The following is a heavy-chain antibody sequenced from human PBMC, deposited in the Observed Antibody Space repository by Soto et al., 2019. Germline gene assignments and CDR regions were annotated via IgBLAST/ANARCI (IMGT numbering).Heavy chain of an antibody. CDR1: GGSISSYY. D-gene: IGHD3-22*01. CDR3: AREEVGYYDSSGPRRWFDP. CDR2: IYYSGST. J-gene: IGHJ5*02. V-gene: IGHV4-59*12. Sequence: SETLSLTCTVSGGSISSYYWSWIRQPPGKGLEWIGYIYYSGSTNYNPSLKSRVTISVDTSKNQFSLKLSSVTAADTAVYYCAREEVGYYDSSGPRRWFDPWGQGTLVNVSS.